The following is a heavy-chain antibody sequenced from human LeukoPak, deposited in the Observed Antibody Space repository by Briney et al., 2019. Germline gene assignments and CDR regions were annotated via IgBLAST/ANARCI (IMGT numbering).Heavy chain of an antibody. D-gene: IGHD6-13*01. CDR2: IYHSGST. V-gene: IGHV4-30-2*01. Sequence: SQTLSLTCAVSGGSISSGGFSWSWIRQPPGKGLEWIGHIYHSGSTYYNPSLKNRVSISVDRSKNQFSLKLSSVTAADTAVYYCARDEAAAGTPLGYWGQGTLVTVSS. CDR3: ARDEAAAGTPLGY. CDR1: GGSISSGGFS. J-gene: IGHJ4*02.